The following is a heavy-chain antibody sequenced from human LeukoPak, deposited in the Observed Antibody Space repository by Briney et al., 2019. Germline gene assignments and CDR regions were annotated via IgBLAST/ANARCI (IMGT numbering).Heavy chain of an antibody. Sequence: PGGSLRLSCAASGFTVSSNFMSWVRQAPGKGLEWVSVIYSGGSTYYADSVKGRFTISRDNSKNTLYLQMNSLRVEDTAVYYCTRVGPSTVVDYWGQGTQVTVSS. CDR1: GFTVSSNF. CDR2: IYSGGST. D-gene: IGHD1-26*01. CDR3: TRVGPSTVVDY. J-gene: IGHJ4*02. V-gene: IGHV3-66*01.